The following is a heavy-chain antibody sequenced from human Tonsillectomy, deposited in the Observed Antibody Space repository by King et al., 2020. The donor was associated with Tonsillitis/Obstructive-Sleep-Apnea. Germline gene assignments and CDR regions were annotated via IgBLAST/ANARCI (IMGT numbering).Heavy chain of an antibody. J-gene: IGHJ6*03. Sequence: VQLVESGGGVVQPGRSLRLSCAASGFTFSNYGMNWVRQAPGKGLEWVAFISYDGSNKYYADSVKGRFTISRDNSKNTLYLQMNSLRVEDTAVYYCAKDQYYYDSSGSTDYMDVWGKGTTVTVSS. CDR3: AKDQYYYDSSGSTDYMDV. V-gene: IGHV3-30*18. D-gene: IGHD3-22*01. CDR1: GFTFSNYG. CDR2: ISYDGSNK.